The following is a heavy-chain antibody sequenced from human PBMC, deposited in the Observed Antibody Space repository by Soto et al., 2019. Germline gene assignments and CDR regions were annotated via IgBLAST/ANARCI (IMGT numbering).Heavy chain of an antibody. D-gene: IGHD1-26*01. Sequence: PSQTLSLTCAISGDSVSSNSAAWNWIRQSPSRGLEWLGRTYYRSKWYNDYAVSVKSRITINPDTSKNQFSLQLNSVTPEDTAVYYCARDRTKAGEVPVDFYYYGMDVWGQGTTVTVSS. J-gene: IGHJ6*02. CDR1: GDSVSSNSAA. CDR2: TYYRSKWYN. V-gene: IGHV6-1*01. CDR3: ARDRTKAGEVPVDFYYYGMDV.